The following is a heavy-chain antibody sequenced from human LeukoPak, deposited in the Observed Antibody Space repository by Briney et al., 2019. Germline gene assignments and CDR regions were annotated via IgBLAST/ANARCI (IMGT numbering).Heavy chain of an antibody. Sequence: GRSLRLSCAACGFTFSSYAMHWVRLAPGKGLEWVAFISYDGSNKYYADSVKGRFTISRDNSKNTLYLQMNSLRAEDTAVYYCARERERFFNLWGQGTLVTVSS. CDR2: ISYDGSNK. J-gene: IGHJ5*02. CDR1: GFTFSSYA. V-gene: IGHV3-30*04. D-gene: IGHD3-3*01. CDR3: ARERERFFNL.